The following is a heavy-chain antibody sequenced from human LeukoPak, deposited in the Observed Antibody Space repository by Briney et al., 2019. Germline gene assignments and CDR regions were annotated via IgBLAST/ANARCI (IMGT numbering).Heavy chain of an antibody. CDR1: GFTFSSYA. V-gene: IGHV3-30-3*01. D-gene: IGHD2-21*01. CDR2: ISYDGSNK. J-gene: IGHJ3*02. Sequence: SGGSLRLSCAASGFTFSSYAMHWVRQAPGKGLEWVAVISYDGSNKYYADSVKGRFTISRDNSKNTLYLQMNSLRAEDTAVYYCARDPGPLVDDAFDIWGQGTMVTVSS. CDR3: ARDPGPLVDDAFDI.